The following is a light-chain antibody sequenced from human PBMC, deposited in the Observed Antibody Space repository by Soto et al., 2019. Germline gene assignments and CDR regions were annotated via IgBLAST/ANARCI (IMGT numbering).Light chain of an antibody. Sequence: QSALTQPPSASGTPGQRVTISCSGSSSKIGSNYVYWYQQPPGTAPKLLIYRNNQRPSGVPDRFSGSKSGTSASLAISGLRSEDEADYYCAAWDGSLSALYVFGIGTKVTVL. J-gene: IGLJ1*01. CDR3: AAWDGSLSALYV. V-gene: IGLV1-47*01. CDR2: RNN. CDR1: SSKIGSNY.